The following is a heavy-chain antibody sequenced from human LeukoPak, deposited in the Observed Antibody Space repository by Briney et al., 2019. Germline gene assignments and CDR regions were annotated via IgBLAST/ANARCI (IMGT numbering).Heavy chain of an antibody. Sequence: GESLRLSCAASGFTLSTYWMSCVRQAPGKGLEWVANINRDGSGKYYVDSVRGRFTISRDNAKNSLYLQMNSLRAEDTAVYYCARVQTGTTNWFDPWGQGTLVTVSS. CDR2: INRDGSGK. V-gene: IGHV3-7*04. J-gene: IGHJ5*02. CDR1: GFTLSTYW. D-gene: IGHD1-1*01. CDR3: ARVQTGTTNWFDP.